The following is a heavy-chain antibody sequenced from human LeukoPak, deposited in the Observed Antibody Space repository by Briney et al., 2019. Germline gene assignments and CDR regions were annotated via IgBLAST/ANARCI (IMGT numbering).Heavy chain of an antibody. Sequence: GGSLRLSCAGSGFTFSTHGFHWVRQAAGKGLEWVAVIWYDGSKKYYTDSVKGRFIISRDDSKNTLYLQMNSLRAEDMAVYYCAKGAYDYIEMGYFDYWGQGTLVTVSS. CDR2: IWYDGSKK. J-gene: IGHJ4*02. CDR3: AKGAYDYIEMGYFDY. CDR1: GFTFSTHG. V-gene: IGHV3-33*06. D-gene: IGHD5-12*01.